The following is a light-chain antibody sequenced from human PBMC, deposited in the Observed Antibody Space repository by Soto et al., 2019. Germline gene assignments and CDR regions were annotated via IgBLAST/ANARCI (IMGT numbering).Light chain of an antibody. J-gene: IGLJ7*01. CDR2: EVS. CDR1: SSDVGTYNL. Sequence: QSALTQPASVSGSPGQSITMSCTGTSSDVGTYNLVSWYQQHPGKAPKLMIYEVSKRPSGVSNRFSGSKSGNTASLTISGLQAEDEADYYCCSYAGSSTFAVFGGGTQLTVL. V-gene: IGLV2-23*02. CDR3: CSYAGSSTFAV.